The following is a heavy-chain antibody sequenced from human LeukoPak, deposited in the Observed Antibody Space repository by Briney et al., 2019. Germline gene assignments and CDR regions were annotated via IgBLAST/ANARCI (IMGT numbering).Heavy chain of an antibody. Sequence: GGSLRLSCAASGFTFSDYYMSWIRQAPGEGLEWVSYISSSSSYTNYADSVKGRFTISRDNAKNSLYLQMNSLRAEDTAVYYCARGGAVAGRGYPFDYWGQGTLVTVSS. CDR1: GFTFSDYY. J-gene: IGHJ4*02. CDR2: ISSSSSYT. CDR3: ARGGAVAGRGYPFDY. V-gene: IGHV3-11*06. D-gene: IGHD6-19*01.